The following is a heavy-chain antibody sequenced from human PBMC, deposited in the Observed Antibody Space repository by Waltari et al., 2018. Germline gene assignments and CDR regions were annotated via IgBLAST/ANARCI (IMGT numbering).Heavy chain of an antibody. CDR1: GFTFSRYG. CDR2: IWYDGSNK. V-gene: IGHV3-33*01. D-gene: IGHD3-3*01. J-gene: IGHJ4*02. CDR3: ARDLDDFWSGYYDY. Sequence: QVQLVESGGGVVQPGRSMRLSCAASGFTFSRYGMHWVRQAPGKGLEWVAGIWYDGSNKYEADSVKGRFTISRDNSKNTLYLQMNSLRAEDTAVYYCARDLDDFWSGYYDYWGQGTLVTVSS.